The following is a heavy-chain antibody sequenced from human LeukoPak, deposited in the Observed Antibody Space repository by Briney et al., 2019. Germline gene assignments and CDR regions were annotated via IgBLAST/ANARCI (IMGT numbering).Heavy chain of an antibody. V-gene: IGHV3-23*01. CDR1: GFTFSSYA. CDR3: AMTLEFSRLGYFYYYMDV. Sequence: GGSLRLSCEGSGFTFSSYAMSWVRQAPGKGLEWVSTMSGSGGTTYYADSVKRRFTISRDNSKSTLYLQMNSLRAEDTAVFYCAMTLEFSRLGYFYYYMDVWGKGTTVTVSS. J-gene: IGHJ6*03. D-gene: IGHD7-27*01. CDR2: MSGSGGTT.